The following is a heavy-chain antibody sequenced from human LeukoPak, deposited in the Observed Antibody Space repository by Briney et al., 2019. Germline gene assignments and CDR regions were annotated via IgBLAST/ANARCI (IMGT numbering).Heavy chain of an antibody. CDR2: IKEDGSEK. CDR3: ARDSGWWRFDF. Sequence: GGSLRLSCAASGFTVSSNYMSWVRQAPGQGLEWVASIKEDGSEKHYVDSVKGRFTISRDNGKNSLYLQMNSLRAEDTAVYYCARDSGWWRFDFWGQGTLVTVSS. CDR1: GFTVSSNY. D-gene: IGHD6-13*01. V-gene: IGHV3-7*03. J-gene: IGHJ4*02.